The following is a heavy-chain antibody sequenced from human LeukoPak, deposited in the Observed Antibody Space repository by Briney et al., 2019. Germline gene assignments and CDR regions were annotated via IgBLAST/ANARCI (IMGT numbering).Heavy chain of an antibody. CDR3: ARIPDIRITMVRGVKRGAFDI. CDR2: INHSGST. CDR1: GGSFSGYY. J-gene: IGHJ3*02. Sequence: KSSETLSLTCAVYGGSFSGYYWSWIRQPPGKGLEWIGEINHSGSTNYNPSLKGRVTISVDTSKNQFSLKLSSVTAADTAVYYRARIPDIRITMVRGVKRGAFDIWGQGTMVTVSS. V-gene: IGHV4-34*01. D-gene: IGHD3-10*01.